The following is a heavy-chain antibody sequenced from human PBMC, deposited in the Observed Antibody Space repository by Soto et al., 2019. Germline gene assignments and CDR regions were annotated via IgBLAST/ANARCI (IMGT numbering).Heavy chain of an antibody. D-gene: IGHD2-15*01. CDR1: GFTFSNYA. Sequence: GGSLRLSCAASGFTFSNYAMSWVRQAPGKGLEWVSAIGGSGGSTYYADSVKGRFTISRDNSKNTLYLQMNSLRAEDTAVYYCAKGYCSGGSCTGFDYWGQGTLVTVSS. J-gene: IGHJ4*02. CDR2: IGGSGGST. CDR3: AKGYCSGGSCTGFDY. V-gene: IGHV3-23*01.